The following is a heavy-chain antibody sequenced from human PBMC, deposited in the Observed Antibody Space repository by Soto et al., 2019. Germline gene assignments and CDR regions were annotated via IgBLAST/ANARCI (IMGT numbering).Heavy chain of an antibody. CDR2: IFYVGSS. CDR3: ARHSLALCKTNWFEP. V-gene: IGHV4-39*01. CDR1: GDSIISSHFY. J-gene: IGHJ5*02. D-gene: IGHD3-3*02. Sequence: PSETLSLTWTVSGDSIISSHFYWGWVRQPRGKGLEWIGSIFYVGSSYYNPSLKSRVTMSFDTYKNQFSLRLRSVSAADTALYFCARHSLALCKTNWFEPWGQGIMVKGSS.